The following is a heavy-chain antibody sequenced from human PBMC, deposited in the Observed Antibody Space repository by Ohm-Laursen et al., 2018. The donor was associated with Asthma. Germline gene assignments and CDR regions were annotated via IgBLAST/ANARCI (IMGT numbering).Heavy chain of an antibody. CDR2: IRWNSDST. D-gene: IGHD5-18*01. CDR3: ARGLGGIHRWLSYQIDK. V-gene: IGHV3-9*01. Sequence: SLRLSCTASGFTFGDYAMHWVRQRPGKGLEWVSGIRWNSDSTGYVDSVKGRFTISRDNAKNSLYLQMSSLRPEDTAVYYCARGLGGIHRWLSYQIDKWGQGTQVTVSS. J-gene: IGHJ4*02. CDR1: GFTFGDYA.